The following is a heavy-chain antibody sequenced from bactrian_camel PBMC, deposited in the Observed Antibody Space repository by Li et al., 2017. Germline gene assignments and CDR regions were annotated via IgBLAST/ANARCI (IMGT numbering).Heavy chain of an antibody. J-gene: IGHJ7*01. CDR2: IDSDGST. Sequence: QVQLVESGGGSVQVGGSLTLSCAASGNTNGPYSMGWFRQAPGKEREGVASIDSDGSTSYADSVKGRFTISQDNAKKIAYLQMNSLKVEDTAMYYCAAKEGIHWVGKFLFLSYAMDYWGKGTQVTVS. D-gene: IGHD1*01. CDR1: GNTNGPYS. V-gene: IGHV3S53*01.